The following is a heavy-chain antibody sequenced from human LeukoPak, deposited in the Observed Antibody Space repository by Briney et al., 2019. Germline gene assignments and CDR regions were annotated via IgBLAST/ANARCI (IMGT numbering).Heavy chain of an antibody. CDR1: GYTFTSYA. Sequence: ASVKVSCKASGYTFTSYAVHWVRQAPGQRLEWMGWINTGNGNTKYSQKFQGRVTMTRDTSASTVYMELSSLRSEDTAVYYCASVYKYGMDVWGQGTTVTVSS. V-gene: IGHV1-3*04. J-gene: IGHJ6*02. CDR3: ASVYKYGMDV. CDR2: INTGNGNT.